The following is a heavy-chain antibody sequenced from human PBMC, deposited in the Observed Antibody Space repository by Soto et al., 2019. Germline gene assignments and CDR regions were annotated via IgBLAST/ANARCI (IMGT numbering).Heavy chain of an antibody. Sequence: GGSLRLSCAASGFTFSSYAMSWVRQAPGKGLEWVSAISGSGGSTYYADSVKGRFTISRDNSKNTLYLQMNSLRAEDTAVYYCAKGTLLVVVAATPGDAFDIWGQGTMVTVSS. D-gene: IGHD2-15*01. CDR3: AKGTLLVVVAATPGDAFDI. CDR2: ISGSGGST. J-gene: IGHJ3*02. V-gene: IGHV3-23*01. CDR1: GFTFSSYA.